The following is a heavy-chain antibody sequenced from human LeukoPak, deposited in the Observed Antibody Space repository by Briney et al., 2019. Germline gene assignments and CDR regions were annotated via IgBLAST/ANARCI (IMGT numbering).Heavy chain of an antibody. CDR3: ARGDPFGSGPSPAYFDY. CDR1: GFTVSSNY. V-gene: IGHV3-53*01. CDR2: IYSRGST. Sequence: PGGSLRLSCSASGFTVSSNYMSWVRQAPGKGLEWVPVIYSRGSTYYADSVKGRFTISRDNSKNTLYLQMNSLRAEDTAVYYCARGDPFGSGPSPAYFDYWGQGTLVTVSS. D-gene: IGHD3-10*01. J-gene: IGHJ4*02.